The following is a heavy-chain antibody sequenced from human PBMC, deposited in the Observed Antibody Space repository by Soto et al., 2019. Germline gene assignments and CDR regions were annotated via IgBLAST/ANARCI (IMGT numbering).Heavy chain of an antibody. CDR3: ARGSRTGMATILDYYYYYGMDV. CDR1: GGTFSSYA. V-gene: IGHV1-69*12. D-gene: IGHD5-12*01. Sequence: QVQLVQSGAEVKKPGSSVKVSCKASGGTFSSYAISWVRQATGQGLEWMGGIIPIFGTANYAQKFQGRVTITADESTSTAYMELSSLRSEDTAVYYCARGSRTGMATILDYYYYYGMDVWGQGTTVTVSS. CDR2: IIPIFGTA. J-gene: IGHJ6*02.